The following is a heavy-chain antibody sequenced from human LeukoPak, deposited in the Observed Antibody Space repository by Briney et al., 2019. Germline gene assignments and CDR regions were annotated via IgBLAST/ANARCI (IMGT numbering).Heavy chain of an antibody. CDR1: GGTFSSYA. V-gene: IGHV1-69*13. CDR3: AGESGSYYVLDY. D-gene: IGHD1-26*01. J-gene: IGHJ4*02. Sequence: GASAKVSCKASGGTFSSYAISWVRQAPGQGLEWMGGIIPIFGTANYAQKFQGRVTITADESTSTAYMELSSLRSEDTAVYYCAGESGSYYVLDYWGQGTLVTVSS. CDR2: IIPIFGTA.